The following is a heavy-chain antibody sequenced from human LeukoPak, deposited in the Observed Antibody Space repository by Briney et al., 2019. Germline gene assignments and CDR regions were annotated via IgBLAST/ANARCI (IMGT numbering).Heavy chain of an antibody. CDR2: IYHSGST. D-gene: IGHD3-22*01. CDR1: GGSFSGYS. Sequence: SETLSLTCAVYGGSFSGYSWSWIRQPPGKGLEWIGYIYHSGSTYYNPSLKSRVTISLDRSKNQFSLKLSSVTAADTAVYYCARGGGSSSGNCFDPWGQGTLVTVSS. V-gene: IGHV4-30-2*01. CDR3: ARGGGSSSGNCFDP. J-gene: IGHJ5*02.